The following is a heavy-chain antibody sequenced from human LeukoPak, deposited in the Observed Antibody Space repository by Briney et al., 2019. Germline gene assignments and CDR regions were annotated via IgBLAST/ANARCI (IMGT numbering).Heavy chain of an antibody. J-gene: IGHJ6*02. V-gene: IGHV3-7*03. CDR3: ATAAWIQLWLRSDHGMDV. CDR1: GFTFSSYW. CDR2: IKQDGSEK. Sequence: GGSLRLSCAASGFTFSSYWMSWVRQAPGKGLEWVANIKQDGSEKYYVDSVKGRFTISRDNAKNSLYLQMNSLRAEDTAVYYCATAAWIQLWLRSDHGMDVWGQGTTVTVSS. D-gene: IGHD5-18*01.